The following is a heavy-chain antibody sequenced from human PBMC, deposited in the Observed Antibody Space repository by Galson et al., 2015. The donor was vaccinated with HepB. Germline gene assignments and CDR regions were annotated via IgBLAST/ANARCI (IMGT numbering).Heavy chain of an antibody. CDR2: ISYDGSNK. J-gene: IGHJ6*02. V-gene: IGHV3-30*04. Sequence: SLRLSCAASGFTFSSYAMHWVRQAPGKGLEWVAVISYDGSNKYYADSVKGRFTISRDNSKNTLYLQMNSLRAEDTAVYYCARTVVAAIHYYYGMDVWGQGTTVTVSS. D-gene: IGHD2-15*01. CDR1: GFTFSSYA. CDR3: ARTVVAAIHYYYGMDV.